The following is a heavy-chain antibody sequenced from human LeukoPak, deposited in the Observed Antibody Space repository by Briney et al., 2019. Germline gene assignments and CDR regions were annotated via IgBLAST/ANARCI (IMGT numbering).Heavy chain of an antibody. V-gene: IGHV3-21*01. J-gene: IGHJ4*02. Sequence: GGSLRLSCAASGFTFYTYTMSWVRQAPGKGPECVSFITSGSHYNYYADSVERRFTITRDNTKNSLYLQMNRRRAEDTAVYYGARDRAGTTSFDYWGQGTLVTVSS. D-gene: IGHD1-1*01. CDR3: ARDRAGTTSFDY. CDR1: GFTFYTYT. CDR2: ITSGSHYN.